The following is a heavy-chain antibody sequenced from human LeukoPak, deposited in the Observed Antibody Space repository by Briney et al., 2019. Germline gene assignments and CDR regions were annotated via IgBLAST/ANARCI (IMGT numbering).Heavy chain of an antibody. CDR3: ARESYQPSDY. CDR1: GFTFSSYS. D-gene: IGHD2-2*01. CDR2: ISSGSSTI. V-gene: IGHV3-48*02. J-gene: IGHJ4*02. Sequence: GGSLRLSCAASGFTFSSYSMNWVRQAPGKGLEWVSYISSGSSTIYYADSVKGRFTIPRDNAKNSLYLQMNSLRDEDTAVYYCARESYQPSDYWGQGTLVTVSS.